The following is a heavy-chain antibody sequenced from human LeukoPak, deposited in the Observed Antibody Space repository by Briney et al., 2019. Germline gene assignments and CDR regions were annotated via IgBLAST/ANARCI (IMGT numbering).Heavy chain of an antibody. J-gene: IGHJ4*02. CDR1: GFTFSTYW. CDR3: ARARSYCFEY. CDR2: IRPDGSDK. V-gene: IGHV3-7*03. Sequence: PGGSLRLSCAASGFTFSTYWMSWVRQTPGKGLEWVANIRPDGSDKYYVGSVKGRFTISRDNARNSLYLQMNSLRAEDTAVYYCARARSYCFEYWGQGTLVTVSS.